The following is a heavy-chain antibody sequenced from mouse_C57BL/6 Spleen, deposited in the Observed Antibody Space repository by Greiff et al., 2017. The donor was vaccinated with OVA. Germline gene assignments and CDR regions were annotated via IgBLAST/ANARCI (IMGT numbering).Heavy chain of an antibody. J-gene: IGHJ3*01. V-gene: IGHV1-55*01. CDR3: ARGRDYDDDEFAY. CDR1: GYTFTSYW. CDR2: IYPGSGST. D-gene: IGHD2-4*01. Sequence: QVHVKQSGAELVKPGASVKMSCKASGYTFTSYWITWVKQRPGQGLEWIGDIYPGSGSTNYNKKFKSKATLTVDTSSSTAYMQLSSLTSEDSAVYYCARGRDYDDDEFAYWGQGTLVTVSA.